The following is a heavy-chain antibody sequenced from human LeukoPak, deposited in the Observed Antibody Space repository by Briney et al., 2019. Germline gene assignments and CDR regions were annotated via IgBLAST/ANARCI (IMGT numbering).Heavy chain of an antibody. Sequence: SETLSLTCTVSGGSISSYYWSWIRQPPGKGLEWIGYIYYSGSTNYNPSLKSRVTISVDTSKNQFSLKLSSVTAADTAVYYCARPVDYYDSSGYVYWGQGTLVTVSS. V-gene: IGHV4-59*01. CDR2: IYYSGST. J-gene: IGHJ4*02. D-gene: IGHD3-22*01. CDR3: ARPVDYYDSSGYVY. CDR1: GGSISSYY.